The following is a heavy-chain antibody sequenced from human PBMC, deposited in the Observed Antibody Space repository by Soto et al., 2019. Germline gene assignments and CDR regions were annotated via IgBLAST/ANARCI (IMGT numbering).Heavy chain of an antibody. CDR1: GGSMSSGGYY. J-gene: IGHJ6*02. Sequence: SETLSPTCTVSGGSMSSGGYYWSWIRQHPGKGLEWIGYIYYSGSTYYNPSLKSRVTISVDTSKNQFSLKLSSVTAADTAVYYCARDSLPTMVRGVYYYGMDVWGQGTTVTVSS. CDR2: IYYSGST. D-gene: IGHD3-10*01. V-gene: IGHV4-31*03. CDR3: ARDSLPTMVRGVYYYGMDV.